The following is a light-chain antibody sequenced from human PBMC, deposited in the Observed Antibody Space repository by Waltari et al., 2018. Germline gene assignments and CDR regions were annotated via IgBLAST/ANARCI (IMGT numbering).Light chain of an antibody. J-gene: IGLJ2*01. CDR1: SRDVGSYIH. V-gene: IGLV2-8*01. CDR3: SSYTGIRSVI. Sequence: QSALTQPPSASGSPGQSVTISCSGSSRDVGSYIHVSWYQQHPGKAPRLIIYEVNKRPSGVPDRFSGSKSGNTASLTVSGLQSGDEAVYFCSSYTGIRSVIFGGGTHLSVL. CDR2: EVN.